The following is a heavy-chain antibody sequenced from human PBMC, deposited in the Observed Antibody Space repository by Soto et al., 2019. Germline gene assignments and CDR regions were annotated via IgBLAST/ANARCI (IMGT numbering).Heavy chain of an antibody. CDR3: TRSPVSYDSSGYGLWWFDP. Sequence: GGSLRLSCAASGFTFSGSAMHWVRQASGKGLEWVGRIRSKANSYATAYAASVKGRFTISRDDSKNTAYLQMNSLKTEDTAVYYCTRSPVSYDSSGYGLWWFDPWGQGTLVTVSS. CDR1: GFTFSGSA. J-gene: IGHJ5*02. V-gene: IGHV3-73*01. D-gene: IGHD3-22*01. CDR2: IRSKANSYAT.